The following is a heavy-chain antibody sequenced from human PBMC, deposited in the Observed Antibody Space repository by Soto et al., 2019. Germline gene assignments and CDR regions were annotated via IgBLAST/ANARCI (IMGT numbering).Heavy chain of an antibody. Sequence: QVQLQQWGAGLLKPSETLSLTCAVYGGSFSGYYWSWIRQPPGKGLEWIGEINHSGSTNYNPSLKSRVTISVDTSKTQFSLKLSSVTAADTAVYYCARSHYGDYVVFDYWGQGTLVTVSS. V-gene: IGHV4-34*01. CDR3: ARSHYGDYVVFDY. CDR1: GGSFSGYY. J-gene: IGHJ4*02. D-gene: IGHD4-17*01. CDR2: INHSGST.